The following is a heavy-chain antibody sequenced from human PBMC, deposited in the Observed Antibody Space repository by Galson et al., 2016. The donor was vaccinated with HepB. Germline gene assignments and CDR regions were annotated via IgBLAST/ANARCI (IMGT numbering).Heavy chain of an antibody. CDR1: GFTLTELS. Sequence: SVKVSCKVSGFTLTELSVHWVRQAPGKGLEWLGGFDPEDGETIYAQKFQARVTMTEDTSTDTAYMELSSLISEDTAIYYCATVMSVRWGLPYLDYWGQGTLVTVSS. CDR2: FDPEDGET. CDR3: ATVMSVRWGLPYLDY. D-gene: IGHD5-24*01. V-gene: IGHV1-24*01. J-gene: IGHJ4*02.